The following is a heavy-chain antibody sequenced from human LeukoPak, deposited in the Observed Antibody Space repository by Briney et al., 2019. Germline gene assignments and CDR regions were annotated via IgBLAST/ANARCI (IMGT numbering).Heavy chain of an antibody. J-gene: IGHJ4*02. CDR1: GGSISSYY. D-gene: IGHD2-15*01. Sequence: SETLSLTCTASGGSISSYYWSWIRQPPGKGLEWIGYIYYSGSTNYNPSLKSRVTISVDTSKNQFSLKLSSVTAADTAVYYCARGGGGTSRGYFDYWGQGTLVTVSS. CDR2: IYYSGST. V-gene: IGHV4-59*01. CDR3: ARGGGGTSRGYFDY.